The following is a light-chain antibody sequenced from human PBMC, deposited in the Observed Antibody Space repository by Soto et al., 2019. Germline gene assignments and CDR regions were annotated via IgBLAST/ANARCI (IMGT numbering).Light chain of an antibody. CDR3: QQRSNWPLIT. V-gene: IGKV3D-20*02. J-gene: IGKJ5*01. CDR1: QSVSSSY. Sequence: EIVLTQSPGTLSLPPGERATLSCRASQSVSSSYLAWYQQKPGQAPRLLIYGASTRATGIPARFSGSGSGTDFTLTISSLEPEDFAVYYCQQRSNWPLITFGQGTRLEIK. CDR2: GAS.